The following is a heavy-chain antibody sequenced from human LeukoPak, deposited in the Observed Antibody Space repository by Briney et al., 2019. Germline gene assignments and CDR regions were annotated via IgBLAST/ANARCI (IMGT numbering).Heavy chain of an antibody. Sequence: GASVKVSCKASGYTFTSYAISWVRQAPGQGLEWMGGIIPIFGTANYAQKFQGRVTITTDESTSTAYMELSSLRSEDTAVYYCADYDFWSGYYLNWGQGTLVTVSS. V-gene: IGHV1-69*05. J-gene: IGHJ4*02. CDR1: GYTFTSYA. D-gene: IGHD3-3*01. CDR2: IIPIFGTA. CDR3: ADYDFWSGYYLN.